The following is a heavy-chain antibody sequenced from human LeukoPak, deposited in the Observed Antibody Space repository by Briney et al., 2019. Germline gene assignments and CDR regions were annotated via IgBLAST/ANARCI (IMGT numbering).Heavy chain of an antibody. CDR1: GGSFSGYY. CDR2: INHSRST. D-gene: IGHD3-10*01. J-gene: IGHJ4*02. Sequence: SETLSLTCAVYGGSFSGYYWSWIRQPPGKGLEWIGEINHSRSTNYNPSLKSRVTISVDTSKNQFSLKLSSVTAADTAVYYCARLESGYYYGSGSYYPNDYWGQGTLVTVSS. CDR3: ARLESGYYYGSGSYYPNDY. V-gene: IGHV4-34*01.